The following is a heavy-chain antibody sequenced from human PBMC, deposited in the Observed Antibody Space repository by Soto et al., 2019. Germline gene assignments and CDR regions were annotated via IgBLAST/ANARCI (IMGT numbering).Heavy chain of an antibody. CDR1: GFTISTYA. V-gene: IGHV3-23*01. D-gene: IGHD2-21*01. J-gene: IGHJ5*02. Sequence: GSLRLSCAASGFTISTYAMTWVLQAPGKGLGCVSGVTGSGSQIHYADSVKGRFTISKDNSKNTLYLQMSNLRDEDTALYYCAKDAVYKDGLWLMDSWGQGTLVTVSS. CDR2: VTGSGSQI. CDR3: AKDAVYKDGLWLMDS.